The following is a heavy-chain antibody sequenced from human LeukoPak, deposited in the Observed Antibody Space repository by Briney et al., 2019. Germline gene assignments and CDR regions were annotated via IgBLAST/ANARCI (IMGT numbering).Heavy chain of an antibody. CDR3: EGTYYYDSSDDY. Sequence: GGSLRLSCAASGFTFSSYAMSWVRQAPGKGLEWVSGISGISGSGGRGYYADSVRGRFTISRDNSKNTLYLQMNSLRAEDTAVYYCEGTYYYDSSDDYWGQGTLVTVSS. CDR1: GFTFSSYA. J-gene: IGHJ4*02. V-gene: IGHV3-23*01. D-gene: IGHD3-22*01. CDR2: ISGISGSGGRG.